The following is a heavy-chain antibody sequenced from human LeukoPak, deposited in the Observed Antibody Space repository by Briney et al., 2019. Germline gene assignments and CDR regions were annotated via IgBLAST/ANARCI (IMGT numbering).Heavy chain of an antibody. CDR3: ARGQVVPAALFDY. D-gene: IGHD2-2*01. CDR1: GFTFSSYW. J-gene: IGHJ4*02. V-gene: IGHV3-7*03. CDR2: MKQDGSEK. Sequence: GGSLRLSCAASGFTFSSYWMSWVRQAPGKGLEWVANMKQDGSEKYYVDSVKGRFTISRDNAKNSLYLQMNSLRAEDTAVYYCARGQVVPAALFDYWGQGTLVTVSS.